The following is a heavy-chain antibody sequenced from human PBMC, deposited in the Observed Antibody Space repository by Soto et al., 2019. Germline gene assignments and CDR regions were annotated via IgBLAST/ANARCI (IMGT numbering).Heavy chain of an antibody. Sequence: SETLSLTCTVSGGSISTYYWTWIRQPPGKGLEWIGYIYYTGNTYYNPSLKSRVTISVDTSKNQFSLKLSSVTAADTAVYYCARARATIAAAAIFDCWGQGTLVTVSS. D-gene: IGHD6-13*01. CDR2: IYYTGNT. V-gene: IGHV4-59*12. CDR1: GGSISTYY. CDR3: ARARATIAAAAIFDC. J-gene: IGHJ4*02.